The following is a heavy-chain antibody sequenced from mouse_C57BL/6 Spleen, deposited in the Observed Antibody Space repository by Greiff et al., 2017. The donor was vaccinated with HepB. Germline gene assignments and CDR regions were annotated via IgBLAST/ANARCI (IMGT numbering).Heavy chain of an antibody. J-gene: IGHJ3*01. Sequence: EVKLQESGPELVKPGDSVKISCKASGYSFTGYFMNWVMQSHGKSLEWIGRINPYNGDTFYNQKFKGKATLTVDKSSSTAHMELRSLTSEDSAVYYCARCSNSAWFAYWGQGTLVTVSA. V-gene: IGHV1-20*01. CDR2: INPYNGDT. CDR1: GYSFTGYF. CDR3: ARCSNSAWFAY. D-gene: IGHD2-5*01.